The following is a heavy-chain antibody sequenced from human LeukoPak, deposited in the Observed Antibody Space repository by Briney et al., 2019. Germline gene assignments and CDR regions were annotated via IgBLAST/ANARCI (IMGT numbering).Heavy chain of an antibody. D-gene: IGHD5-18*01. V-gene: IGHV3-53*04. Sequence: GGSLRLSCAASGFTVSSNYMSWVRQAPGKGLEWVSVIYSGGSTYYADSVKGRFTISRHNSENTLYLQMNSLRAEDTAVYYCARYTAHYYYYGMDVWGQGTTVTVSS. CDR2: IYSGGST. CDR3: ARYTAHYYYYGMDV. CDR1: GFTVSSNY. J-gene: IGHJ6*02.